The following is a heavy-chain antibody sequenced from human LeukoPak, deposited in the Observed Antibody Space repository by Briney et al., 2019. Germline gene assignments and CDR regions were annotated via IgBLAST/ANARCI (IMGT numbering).Heavy chain of an antibody. CDR1: GGTFSSYA. D-gene: IGHD4-23*01. Sequence: SVKVSCKASGGTFSSYAISWVRQAPGQGLEWMGRIIPILGIANYAQKFQGRVTITADKSTSTAYMELNSLRAEDTAVYYCARAHTVVTLYYFDYWGQGTLVTVSS. J-gene: IGHJ4*02. CDR3: ARAHTVVTLYYFDY. CDR2: IIPILGIA. V-gene: IGHV1-69*04.